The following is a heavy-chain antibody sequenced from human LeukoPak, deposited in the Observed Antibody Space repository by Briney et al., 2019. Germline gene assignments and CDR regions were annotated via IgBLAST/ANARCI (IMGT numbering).Heavy chain of an antibody. CDR1: GGSISRYY. D-gene: IGHD1-14*01. V-gene: IGHV4-59*08. J-gene: IGHJ6*03. Sequence: PSETLSLTCTVSGGSISRYYWSWIRQPPGKGLEWIGYIHYSGSTNYNPSLKRRVTISVDTSKNQFSLKLSSVTAADTAVYYCARLGTWIHESYYYMDVWGKGTTVTVSS. CDR3: ARLGTWIHESYYYMDV. CDR2: IHYSGST.